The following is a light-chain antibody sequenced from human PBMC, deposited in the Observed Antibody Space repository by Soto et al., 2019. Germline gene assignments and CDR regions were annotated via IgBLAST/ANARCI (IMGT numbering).Light chain of an antibody. CDR1: QSLVYSDGNTF. CDR2: KVS. CDR3: MQGTHWPYT. J-gene: IGKJ2*01. Sequence: DVVMTQSPLSLPVTLGQPASISCRSSQSLVYSDGNTFLNWFQQRPGQSARRLIYKVSNRDSGVPDRLSGSGSGTDFTLKISRVEAEDVGVYYCMQGTHWPYTFGQGTKLEIK. V-gene: IGKV2-30*01.